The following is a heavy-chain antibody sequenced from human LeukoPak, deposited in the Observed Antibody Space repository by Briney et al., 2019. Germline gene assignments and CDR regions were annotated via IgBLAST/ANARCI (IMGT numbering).Heavy chain of an antibody. J-gene: IGHJ4*02. V-gene: IGHV4-4*02. D-gene: IGHD2-15*01. CDR3: ARDYCSDGTCYPDC. CDR1: GGSISSGNW. CDR2: IYHSGST. Sequence: SGTLSLTCAVSGGSISSGNWWSWVRQPPGKGLEWIGKIYHSGSTNYKPSLKSRVTISVDNSKNQFSLRLNSVTAADTAVYYCARDYCSDGTCYPDCWGQGTLVTVSS.